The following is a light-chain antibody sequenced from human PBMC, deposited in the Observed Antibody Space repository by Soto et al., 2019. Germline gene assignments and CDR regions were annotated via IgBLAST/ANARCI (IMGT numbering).Light chain of an antibody. Sequence: QSALTQPASVSGSPGQSITISCTGTSSDVGGHNFVSWYQHHPGKAPKLMIYEVTHRPSGISDRFSGSKSGNTASLTISGLQAEDEADYYCNSYTSTFTWVFGGGTKLPVL. J-gene: IGLJ3*02. CDR2: EVT. CDR3: NSYTSTFTWV. V-gene: IGLV2-14*01. CDR1: SSDVGGHNF.